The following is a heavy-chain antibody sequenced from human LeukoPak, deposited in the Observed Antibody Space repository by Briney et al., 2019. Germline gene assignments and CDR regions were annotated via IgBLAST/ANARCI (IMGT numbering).Heavy chain of an antibody. D-gene: IGHD1-1*01. V-gene: IGHV1-2*06. CDR1: GYTFTDYY. J-gene: IGHJ4*02. CDR2: INPNSGGT. CDR3: ARGRGGTLNDY. Sequence: ASVKVSCKASGYTFTDYYMHWVRQAPGQGLEWMGRINPNSGGTNYAQKFQGRVTMTRDTSISTAYMELSRLKSVDTAVYYCARGRGGTLNDYWGQGTLVTVSS.